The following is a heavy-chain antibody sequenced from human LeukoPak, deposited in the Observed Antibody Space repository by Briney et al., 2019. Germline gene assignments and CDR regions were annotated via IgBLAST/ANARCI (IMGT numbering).Heavy chain of an antibody. Sequence: GGSLRLSCTVSGFTFGDYAINWVRQAPGKGLEWVSSISSSSSYIYYADSVKGRFTISRDNAKNSLYLQMNSLRAEDTAVYYCAMEGYSGNYPAYWGQGTLVTVSS. CDR3: AMEGYSGNYPAY. D-gene: IGHD1-26*01. CDR2: ISSSSSYI. J-gene: IGHJ4*02. V-gene: IGHV3-21*01. CDR1: GFTFGDYA.